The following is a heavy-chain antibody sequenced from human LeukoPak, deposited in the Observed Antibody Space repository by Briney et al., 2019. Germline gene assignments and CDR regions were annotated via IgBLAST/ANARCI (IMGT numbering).Heavy chain of an antibody. D-gene: IGHD1-26*01. V-gene: IGHV3-20*04. CDR1: GSNFEDYG. J-gene: IGHJ6*03. Sequence: GSLRLSCADSGSNFEDYGMSWVRPAPGKGLEWVSGINWNGGDTDYADSVKGRFTISRDNAKNSLYLQMNSLRAEDTALYYCAKSSGSVRHFYYYYMDVWGKGTTVTVSS. CDR2: INWNGGDT. CDR3: AKSSGSVRHFYYYYMDV.